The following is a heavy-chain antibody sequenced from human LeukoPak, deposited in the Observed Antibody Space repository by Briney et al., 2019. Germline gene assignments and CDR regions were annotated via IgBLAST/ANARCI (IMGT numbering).Heavy chain of an antibody. CDR1: GGSISSGDYY. CDR2: IYYSGST. J-gene: IGHJ3*02. Sequence: SETLSLTCTVSGGSISSGDYYWSWIRQPPGKGLEWIGYIYYSGSTYYNPSLKSRVTISVDTSKNQFSLKLSSVTAADTAVYYCASVTIWFGELGIWGQGTMVTVSS. CDR3: ASVTIWFGELGI. D-gene: IGHD3-10*01. V-gene: IGHV4-30-4*02.